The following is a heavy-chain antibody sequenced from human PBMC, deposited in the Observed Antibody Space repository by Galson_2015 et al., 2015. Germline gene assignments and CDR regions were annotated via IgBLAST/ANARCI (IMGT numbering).Heavy chain of an antibody. CDR2: ISNSSSTI. CDR1: GFTFSSYS. V-gene: IGHV3-48*02. J-gene: IGHJ4*01. Sequence: SLRLSCADSGFTFSSYSMNWVRQAPGKGLEWVSYISNSSSTIFYADSVKGRFTVSRDTSKNSLYLQMHSLRDEDTAVYYCARGSLAVANSRALDYWGQGTLVTVSS. D-gene: IGHD6-19*01. CDR3: ARGSLAVANSRALDY.